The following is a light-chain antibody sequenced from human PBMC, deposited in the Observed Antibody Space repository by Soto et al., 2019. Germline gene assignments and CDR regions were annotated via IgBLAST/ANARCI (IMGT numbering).Light chain of an antibody. CDR1: QRITT. J-gene: IGKJ1*01. CDR3: QQYYDWPT. Sequence: EIVMMQSPATLSLSPGERATLSCRASQRITTVAWYQQKPGQAPRLLIYGLSIRAPGVPARFSVSGSGTEFTLTISSLQSEDFAVYFCQQYYDWPTFGQGTRVEVK. CDR2: GLS. V-gene: IGKV3-15*01.